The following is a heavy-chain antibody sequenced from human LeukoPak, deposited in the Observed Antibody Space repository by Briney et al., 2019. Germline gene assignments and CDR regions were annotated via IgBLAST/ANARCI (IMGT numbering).Heavy chain of an antibody. D-gene: IGHD3-22*01. J-gene: IGHJ3*02. Sequence: GGSLRLSCAASGFTFSSYAMSWVRQAPGKGLEWVSAISGSGGSTYYADSVKGRFTISRDNSKNTLYLQMNSLRAEDTAVYYCAKWAPITMIVVVRDAFDIWGQGTMVTVSS. CDR2: ISGSGGST. CDR3: AKWAPITMIVVVRDAFDI. V-gene: IGHV3-23*01. CDR1: GFTFSSYA.